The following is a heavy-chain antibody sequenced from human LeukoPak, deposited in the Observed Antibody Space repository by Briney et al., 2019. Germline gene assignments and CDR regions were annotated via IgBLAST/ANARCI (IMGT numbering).Heavy chain of an antibody. Sequence: SETLSLTCTVSGGSISSYYWSWIRQPPGKGLEWIGYIYYSGSTNYNPSLKSRVTISVDTSKNQFSLKLSSVTAADTAVYYCAREASGGYYHYYYYYMDVWGKGTTVAVSS. D-gene: IGHD1-26*01. V-gene: IGHV4-59*12. J-gene: IGHJ6*03. CDR1: GGSISSYY. CDR2: IYYSGST. CDR3: AREASGGYYHYYYYYMDV.